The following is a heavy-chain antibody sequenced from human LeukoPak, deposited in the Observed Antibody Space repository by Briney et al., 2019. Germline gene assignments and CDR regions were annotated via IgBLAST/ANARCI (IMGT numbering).Heavy chain of an antibody. CDR1: GFTFSNAW. Sequence: PGGSLRLSCAASGFTFSNAWMSWVRQAPGKGLEWVGRIKSKTDGGTTDYAAPVKGRFTISRDDSKNTLYLQMNSLKTEDTAVYYCTISQDVVVAAMTSFDYWGQGTLVTVSS. J-gene: IGHJ4*02. V-gene: IGHV3-15*01. CDR3: TISQDVVVAAMTSFDY. CDR2: IKSKTDGGTT. D-gene: IGHD2-15*01.